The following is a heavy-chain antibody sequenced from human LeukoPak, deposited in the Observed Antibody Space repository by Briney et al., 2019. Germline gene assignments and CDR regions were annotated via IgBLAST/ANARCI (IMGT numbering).Heavy chain of an antibody. CDR3: ASLPGPYDSSGYPSGYYFDY. CDR2: ISGSGGST. CDR1: GFTFSDYY. D-gene: IGHD3-22*01. Sequence: TGGSLRLSCAASGFTFSDYYMSWIRQAPGKGLEWVSAISGSGGSTYYADSVKGRFTISRDKSKNTLYLQMNSLRAEDTAVYYCASLPGPYDSSGYPSGYYFDYWGQGTLVTVSS. V-gene: IGHV3-23*01. J-gene: IGHJ4*02.